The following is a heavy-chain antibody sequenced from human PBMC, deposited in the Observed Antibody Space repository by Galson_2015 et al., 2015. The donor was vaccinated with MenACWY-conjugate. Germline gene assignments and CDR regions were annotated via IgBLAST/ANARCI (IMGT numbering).Heavy chain of an antibody. D-gene: IGHD5-24*01. CDR2: LSYDGNNK. CDR1: GFTFSRYG. V-gene: IGHV3-30*18. CDR3: AKQLSVETFDY. Sequence: SLRLSCAVSGFTFSRYGMHWVRQAPGKGLEWVALLSYDGNNKYYADSVKGRFTISRDSSKNTLYLRMDSLRGEDTAVYYCAKQLSVETFDYWGQGTLVTVSS. J-gene: IGHJ4*02.